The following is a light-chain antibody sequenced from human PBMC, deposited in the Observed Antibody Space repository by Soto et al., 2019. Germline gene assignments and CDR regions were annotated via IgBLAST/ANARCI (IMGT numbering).Light chain of an antibody. CDR2: DAF. Sequence: DIQMTQSPSSLSASVGDRVTITCQASHDINNYLNWFQQKPGEAPKLLIFDAFKLETGVPSRFSGSGSGTDFTLTISSLQPEDIATYYCQQYDNLSVTFGGGTKVEIK. CDR1: HDINNY. CDR3: QQYDNLSVT. J-gene: IGKJ4*01. V-gene: IGKV1-33*01.